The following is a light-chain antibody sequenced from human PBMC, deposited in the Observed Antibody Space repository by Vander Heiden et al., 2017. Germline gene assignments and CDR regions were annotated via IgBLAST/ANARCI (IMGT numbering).Light chain of an antibody. CDR1: QSVPSSY. CDR2: GSS. CDR3: HQYGNSPRT. V-gene: IGKV3-20*01. Sequence: DIVLTQSPDTLPLSSVERATLPCRTSQSVPSSYLAWYQQRPGQPPRLLIYGSSNRASGIADRFSGSGSGTLFTLTISRLEPEDFVVYFCHQYGNSPRTFGQGTRV. J-gene: IGKJ1*01.